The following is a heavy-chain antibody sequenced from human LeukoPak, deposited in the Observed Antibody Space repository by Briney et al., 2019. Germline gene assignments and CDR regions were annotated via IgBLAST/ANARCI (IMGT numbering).Heavy chain of an antibody. CDR2: ISYDGSNK. CDR1: GFTFSSYG. D-gene: IGHD6-19*01. J-gene: IGHJ4*02. V-gene: IGHV3-30*03. CDR3: ARMWSSGWYDGEMNY. Sequence: GGSLRLSCAASGFTFSSYGMHWVRQAPGKGLEWVAVISYDGSNKYYADSVKGRFTISRDNSKNTLYLQMNSLRAEDTAVYYCARMWSSGWYDGEMNYWGQGTLVTVSS.